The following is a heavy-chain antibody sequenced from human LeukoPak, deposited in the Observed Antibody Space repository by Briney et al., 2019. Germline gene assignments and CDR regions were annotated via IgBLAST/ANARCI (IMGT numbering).Heavy chain of an antibody. CDR1: GGSISSSSYY. Sequence: SETLSLTCTVSGGSISSSSYYWGWICQPPGKGLEWIGSIYYSGSTYYNPSLKSRVTISVDTSKNQFSLKLSSVTAADTAVYYCARHILAAGSRAKNWFDPWGQGTLVTVSS. CDR3: ARHILAAGSRAKNWFDP. V-gene: IGHV4-39*01. J-gene: IGHJ5*02. CDR2: IYYSGST. D-gene: IGHD6-13*01.